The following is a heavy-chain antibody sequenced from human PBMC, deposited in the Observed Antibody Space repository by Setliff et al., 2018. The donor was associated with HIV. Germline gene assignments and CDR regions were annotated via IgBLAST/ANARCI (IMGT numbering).Heavy chain of an antibody. CDR1: GGSISTDY. Sequence: VSGGSISTDYWTWVRQSAGKGLEWIGRIQTSEGTKYNPSLNSRVTVSIDTPKNQFSLDLTSVTAADTAVYYCARGGYGSGNAYYFADWGQGTPVTV. CDR2: IQTSEGT. V-gene: IGHV4-4*07. J-gene: IGHJ4*02. D-gene: IGHD3-10*01. CDR3: ARGGYGSGNAYYFAD.